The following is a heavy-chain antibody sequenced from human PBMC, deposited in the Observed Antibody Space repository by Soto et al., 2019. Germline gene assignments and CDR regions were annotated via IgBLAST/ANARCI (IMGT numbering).Heavy chain of an antibody. CDR1: GGTFSSYA. J-gene: IGHJ3*02. D-gene: IGHD3-22*01. CDR3: ARTYYYDSSGYYYHAFDI. V-gene: IGHV1-69*13. CDR2: IIPIFGTA. Sequence: SVKVSCKASGGTFSSYAISWVRQAPGRGLEWMGGIIPIFGTANYAQKFQGRVTITADESTSTAYMELSSLRSEDTAVYYCARTYYYDSSGYYYHAFDIWGQGTMVTVSS.